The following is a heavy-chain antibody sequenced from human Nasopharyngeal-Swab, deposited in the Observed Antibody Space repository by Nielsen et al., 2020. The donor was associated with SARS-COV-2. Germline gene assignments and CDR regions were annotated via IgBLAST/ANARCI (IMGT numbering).Heavy chain of an antibody. D-gene: IGHD2-15*01. CDR3: ARDGCSGGSCYSYYMDV. CDR2: INSDGSST. V-gene: IGHV3-74*01. J-gene: IGHJ6*03. CDR1: GFTFSSYW. Sequence: GESLKISCAASGFTFSSYWMHWVRQAQGKGLVWVSRINSDGSSTSYADSVKGRFTISRDNAKNTLYLQMNSLRAEDTAVYYCARDGCSGGSCYSYYMDVWGKGTTVTVSS.